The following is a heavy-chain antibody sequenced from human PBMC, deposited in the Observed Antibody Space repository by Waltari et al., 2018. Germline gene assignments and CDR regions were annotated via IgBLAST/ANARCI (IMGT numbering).Heavy chain of an antibody. CDR2: IIPIFGTA. J-gene: IGHJ4*02. CDR1: GGTFSSYA. D-gene: IGHD5-12*01. Sequence: QVQLVQSGAEVKKPGSSVKVSCKASGGTFSSYAISWVRQAPGQGLEWMGGIIPIFGTANYAQKVQGRVTITADESTSTADMELSSLRAEDTAVYYCASGRLRKGRPFDYWGQGTLVTVSS. V-gene: IGHV1-69*01. CDR3: ASGRLRKGRPFDY.